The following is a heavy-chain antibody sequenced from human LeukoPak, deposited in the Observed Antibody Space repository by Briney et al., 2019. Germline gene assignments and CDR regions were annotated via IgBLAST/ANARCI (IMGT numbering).Heavy chain of an antibody. CDR3: ARAVTIYYFDY. Sequence: PSETLSLTCAVYGGSFSGYYWSWIRQPPGKGLEWIGEINHSGSTNYNPSLKSRVTISVDTSKNQFSLKLSSVTAADTAVYYCARAVTIYYFDYWGQGTLVTVSS. V-gene: IGHV4-34*01. CDR2: INHSGST. CDR1: GGSFSGYY. D-gene: IGHD3-3*01. J-gene: IGHJ4*02.